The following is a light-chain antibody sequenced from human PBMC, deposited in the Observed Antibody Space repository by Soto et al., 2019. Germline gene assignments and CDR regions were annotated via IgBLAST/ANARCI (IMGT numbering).Light chain of an antibody. V-gene: IGKV1-9*01. J-gene: IGKJ4*01. Sequence: DIQLTQSPSFLSASVGDRVTITCRASQGISNYLVWYQQKPGKAPKLLSYAASTLQSGVPSRFRGSASGTEFTLTISSLQPEDVAPYYCQQLNTYPLTFGGGTKVEIK. CDR1: QGISNY. CDR2: AAS. CDR3: QQLNTYPLT.